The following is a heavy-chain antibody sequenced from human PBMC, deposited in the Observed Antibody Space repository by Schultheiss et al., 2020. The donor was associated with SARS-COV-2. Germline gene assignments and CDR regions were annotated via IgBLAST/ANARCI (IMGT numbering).Heavy chain of an antibody. D-gene: IGHD6-19*01. CDR1: GFTFDDYA. J-gene: IGHJ6*03. CDR3: AKDLPESSYSSGWYSSYMDYYYYMDV. V-gene: IGHV3-9*01. Sequence: GGSLRLSCAASGFTFDDYAMHWVRQAPGKGLEWVSGISWNSGSIGYADSVKGRFTISRDNAKNSLYLQMNSLRAEDTALYYCAKDLPESSYSSGWYSSYMDYYYYMDVWGKGTTVTVSS. CDR2: ISWNSGSI.